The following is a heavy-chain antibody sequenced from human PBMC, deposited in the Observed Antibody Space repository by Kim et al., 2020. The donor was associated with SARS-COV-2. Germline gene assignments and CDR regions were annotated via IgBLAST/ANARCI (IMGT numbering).Heavy chain of an antibody. D-gene: IGHD3-9*01. Sequence: GRITISRDNAKNSLYLQMSSLRAEDTAVYYCASRGYYDILTGYPDGVDIWGQGTMVTVSS. J-gene: IGHJ3*02. V-gene: IGHV3-11*06. CDR3: ASRGYYDILTGYPDGVDI.